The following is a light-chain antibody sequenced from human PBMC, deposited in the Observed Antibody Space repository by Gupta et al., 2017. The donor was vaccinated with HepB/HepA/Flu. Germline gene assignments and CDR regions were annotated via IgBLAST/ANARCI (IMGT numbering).Light chain of an antibody. V-gene: IGKV1-33*01. J-gene: IGKJ5*01. CDR3: QQDYHMLVT. Sequence: DMQMTQSPSSLSASVRDRVTITCQASQDIRDSFNWYQQKPEQAPNLLIYDASKVETGLPARFSGSGFGTDFTFIISLQHPEDIATYYCQQDYHMLVTFGQGTRLQIK. CDR2: DAS. CDR1: QDIRDS.